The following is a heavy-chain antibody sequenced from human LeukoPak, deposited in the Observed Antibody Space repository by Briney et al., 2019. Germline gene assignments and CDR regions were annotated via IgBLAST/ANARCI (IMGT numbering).Heavy chain of an antibody. CDR3: ASNQQWLIGGHDY. CDR1: GFIFTDYG. V-gene: IGHV3-30*02. CDR2: IRYDGSDK. D-gene: IGHD6-19*01. Sequence: GGSLRLSCAASGFIFTDYGMHWVRQAPGKGLEWLTFIRYDGSDKYYADSVKGRFTISRDNAKNSLYLQMNSLRAEDTAVYYCASNQQWLIGGHDYWGQGTLVTVSS. J-gene: IGHJ4*02.